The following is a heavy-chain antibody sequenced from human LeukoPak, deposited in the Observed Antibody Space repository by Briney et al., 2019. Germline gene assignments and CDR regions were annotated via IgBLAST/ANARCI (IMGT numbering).Heavy chain of an antibody. Sequence: SETLSLTCTVSGGSISSGDYYWSWIRQPPGKGLEWIGYIYYSGSTYYNPSLKSRVTISVDTSKNQFSLKLSSVTAADTAVYYCARDQVGYYYYYYMDVWGKGTTVTVSS. CDR1: GGSISSGDYY. D-gene: IGHD1-26*01. J-gene: IGHJ6*03. CDR2: IYYSGST. CDR3: ARDQVGYYYYYYMDV. V-gene: IGHV4-30-4*08.